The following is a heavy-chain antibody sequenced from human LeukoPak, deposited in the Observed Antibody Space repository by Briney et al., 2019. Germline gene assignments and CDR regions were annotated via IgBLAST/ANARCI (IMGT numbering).Heavy chain of an antibody. Sequence: SETLSLTCTVSGGSISSYYWSWIRQPPGKGLEWIGYIYYSGSTNYNPSLKSRVTISVDTSKNQFSLRLNSVSAADTAVYYCARGLSWVDPWGQGTLVTVSS. CDR1: GGSISSYY. V-gene: IGHV4-59*01. CDR3: ARGLSWVDP. J-gene: IGHJ5*02. CDR2: IYYSGST.